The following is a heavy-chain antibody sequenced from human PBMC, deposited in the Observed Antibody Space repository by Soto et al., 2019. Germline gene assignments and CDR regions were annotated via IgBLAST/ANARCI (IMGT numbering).Heavy chain of an antibody. J-gene: IGHJ5*02. Sequence: EVQLLESGGGLVQPGGSLRLSCAASGFTFSSYAMSWVRQAPGKGLEWVSVISGSGDSTYYADSVKGRFTISRDNAKNALYLQMNSLRAEDTAVYYCAKRSSGNGFNPWGQGTLVTVSS. D-gene: IGHD3-10*01. CDR1: GFTFSSYA. V-gene: IGHV3-23*01. CDR3: AKRSSGNGFNP. CDR2: ISGSGDST.